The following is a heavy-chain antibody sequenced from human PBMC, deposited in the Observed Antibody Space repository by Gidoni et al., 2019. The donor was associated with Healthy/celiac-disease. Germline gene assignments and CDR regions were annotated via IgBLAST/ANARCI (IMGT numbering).Heavy chain of an antibody. CDR3: AKDLSLGQVVVAAPEGAFDI. CDR1: GLTCSSYA. D-gene: IGHD2-15*01. J-gene: IGHJ3*02. CDR2: ISGGGGRT. Sequence: EVQLLESGGGLVQAGGSLRRSCAASGLTCSSYARSWVRQAPGKGLEGVSAISGGGGRTSYADSVTGRFTISRDHSKNTLYLQMNSLRAEDTAVYYCAKDLSLGQVVVAAPEGAFDIWGQGTMVTVSS. V-gene: IGHV3-23*01.